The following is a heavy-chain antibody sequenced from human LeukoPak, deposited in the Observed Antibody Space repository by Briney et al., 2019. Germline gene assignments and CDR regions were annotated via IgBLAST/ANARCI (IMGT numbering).Heavy chain of an antibody. J-gene: IGHJ3*02. CDR1: GFTFSSYA. CDR3: AKGDLITGHKVGAFDI. Sequence: GGSLRLSCAASGFTFSSYAMSWVRQAPGKGLEWVSAISGSGGSTYYADSVKSRFTISRDNSKNTLYLQMNSLRAEDTAVYYCAKGDLITGHKVGAFDIWGQGTMVTVSS. D-gene: IGHD1-20*01. V-gene: IGHV3-23*01. CDR2: ISGSGGST.